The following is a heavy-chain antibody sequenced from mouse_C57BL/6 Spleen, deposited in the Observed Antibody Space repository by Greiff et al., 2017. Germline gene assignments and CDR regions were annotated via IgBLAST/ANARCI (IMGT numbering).Heavy chain of an antibody. Sequence: EVQVVGSAGGLVTPVRSLKLSCAASAFTFSDYGLHWVRQAPEKGLEWVAYISRGSSTIYYAAPVKGRFTISRDNAKNTLFLQRTSLRSEDTAMYYCGRPLGGAAMHYRAQLRSGTV. CDR2: ISRGSSTI. D-gene: IGHD4-1*01. V-gene: IGHV5-17*01. J-gene: IGHJ4*01. CDR3: GRPLGGAAMHY. CDR1: AFTFSDYG.